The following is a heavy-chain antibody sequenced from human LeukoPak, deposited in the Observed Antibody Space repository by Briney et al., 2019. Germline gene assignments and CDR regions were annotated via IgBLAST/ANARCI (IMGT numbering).Heavy chain of an antibody. CDR1: GYSISSGYY. J-gene: IGHJ6*03. CDR3: ARLSYYGTGLMDV. V-gene: IGHV4-38-2*02. D-gene: IGHD3-10*01. CDR2: IYYSGST. Sequence: SETLSLTCTVSGYSISSGYYWGWIRQPPGKWLEGIGSIYYSGSTYYNPSLKSRVTISGDTPKNQSSLKLSSVTAADTAVYYCARLSYYGTGLMDVWGKGPTVTISS.